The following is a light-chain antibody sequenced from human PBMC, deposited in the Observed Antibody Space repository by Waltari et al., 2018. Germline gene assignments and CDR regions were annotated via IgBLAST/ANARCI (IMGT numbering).Light chain of an antibody. CDR3: QETYSTVPT. V-gene: IGKV1-39*01. CDR2: AAS. J-gene: IGKJ2*01. CDR1: QSVTNH. Sequence: DIQMTQSPSSLSASVGDRVTITCRASQSVTNHLNWYQQKPGKAPKLLIYAASTLQSGVPSRFSGTGSGTDFTLTISSLQREDFATYYCQETYSTVPTFGQGTKL.